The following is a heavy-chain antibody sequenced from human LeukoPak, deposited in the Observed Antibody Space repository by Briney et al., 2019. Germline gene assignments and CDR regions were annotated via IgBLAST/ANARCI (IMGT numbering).Heavy chain of an antibody. Sequence: GGSLRLSCAASGFTFSNYWIHWLRQAPGKGRVWVSRINSDSNSTSYADSVKGRFTISRDNAKNTLYLQMNSLSAEDTAVYYCARDGYCSSTSCYYFDYWGQGTLVTVSS. CDR3: ARDGYCSSTSCYYFDY. D-gene: IGHD2-2*01. CDR2: INSDSNST. V-gene: IGHV3-74*01. J-gene: IGHJ4*02. CDR1: GFTFSNYW.